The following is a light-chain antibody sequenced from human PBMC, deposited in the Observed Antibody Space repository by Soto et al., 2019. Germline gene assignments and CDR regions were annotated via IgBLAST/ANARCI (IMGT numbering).Light chain of an antibody. CDR1: QDISSW. CDR3: QQANSFPIT. Sequence: DIQMTQSPSSVSASVGDRVTITCRASQDISSWLAWYQQKPGKAPKLLIYTASSLQTGVPSRFSGSGSGTDFTLTISSLQPEDFATYYCQQANSFPITFGQGTRLEIK. J-gene: IGKJ5*01. V-gene: IGKV1-12*01. CDR2: TAS.